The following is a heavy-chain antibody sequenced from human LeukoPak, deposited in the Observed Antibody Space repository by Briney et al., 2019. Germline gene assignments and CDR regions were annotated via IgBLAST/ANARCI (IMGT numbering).Heavy chain of an antibody. CDR2: IYTSGST. J-gene: IGHJ4*02. Sequence: PSETLSLTCTVSGGSISSYYWSWIRQPAGEGLEWIGRIYTSGSTNYNPSLKSRVTISVDKSKNQFSLKLSSVTAADTAVYYCARGSRDGYNWVNFDYWGQGTLVTVSS. V-gene: IGHV4-4*07. CDR1: GGSISSYY. CDR3: ARGSRDGYNWVNFDY. D-gene: IGHD5-24*01.